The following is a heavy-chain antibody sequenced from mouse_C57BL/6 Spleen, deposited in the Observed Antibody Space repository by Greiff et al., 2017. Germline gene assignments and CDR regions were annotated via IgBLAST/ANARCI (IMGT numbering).Heavy chain of an antibody. V-gene: IGHV1-80*01. J-gene: IGHJ2*01. CDR2: IYPGDGDT. CDR3: AREGDYDGFDY. CDR1: GYAFSSYW. D-gene: IGHD2-4*01. Sequence: QVHVKQSGAELVKPGASVKISCKASGYAFSSYWMNWVKQRPGKGLEWIGQIYPGDGDTNYNGKFKGKATLTADKSSSTAYMQLSSLTSEDSAVYFCAREGDYDGFDYWGQGTTLTVSS.